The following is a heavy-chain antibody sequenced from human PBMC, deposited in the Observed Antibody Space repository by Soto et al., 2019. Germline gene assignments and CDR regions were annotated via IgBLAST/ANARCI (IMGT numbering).Heavy chain of an antibody. Sequence: PGGSLRLSCAASGLDFSSEVMCWVRQAPGKGLEWVSSISGSGRTIYHADSMRGRFAISRDNSKNSLYLQLNNLRVDDTAVYYCAKVGHSYYYGMDVWGQGTTLTVSS. CDR1: GLDFSSEV. D-gene: IGHD1-26*01. CDR3: AKVGHSYYYGMDV. CDR2: ISGSGRTI. V-gene: IGHV3-23*01. J-gene: IGHJ6*02.